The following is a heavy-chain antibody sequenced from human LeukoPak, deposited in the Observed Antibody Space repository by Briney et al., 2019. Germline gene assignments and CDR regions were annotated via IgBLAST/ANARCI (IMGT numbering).Heavy chain of an antibody. D-gene: IGHD3-10*01. J-gene: IGHJ4*02. Sequence: GGSLRLSCAASGFTFSNHWMSWVRQAPGKGLEWVANIKHDGSEKYYVDSVEGRFTISRDNAKNSLYLQLNSLRAEDTAVYYCATDWGFGELFSRFHYWGQGTLVTVSS. CDR2: IKHDGSEK. V-gene: IGHV3-7*03. CDR3: ATDWGFGELFSRFHY. CDR1: GFTFSNHW.